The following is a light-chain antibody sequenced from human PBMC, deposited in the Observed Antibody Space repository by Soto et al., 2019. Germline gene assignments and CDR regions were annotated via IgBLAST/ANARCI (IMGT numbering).Light chain of an antibody. CDR3: QQYNSYPRT. CDR1: QRISNW. CDR2: DAS. V-gene: IGKV1-5*01. Sequence: DIPMTQSPSTLSASVGDRVSITCRAGQRISNWLAWYQQIPGKAPKLLIYDASSLQSGVPSRFSGSGSGTEFTLTISSLQPDDFATYYCQQYNSYPRTFGQGTKVEIK. J-gene: IGKJ1*01.